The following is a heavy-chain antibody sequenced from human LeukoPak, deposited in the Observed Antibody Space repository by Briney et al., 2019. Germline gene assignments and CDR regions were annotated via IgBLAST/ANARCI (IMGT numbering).Heavy chain of an antibody. D-gene: IGHD6-19*01. CDR3: ARRTGYSSGWYLDY. CDR2: IYYSGST. Sequence: SETLSLTCTVSGGSISSSSYYWGWIRQPPGKGLEWIGSIYYSGSTYYNPSLKSRVTISVDTSKNQFSLKLSSVTAADTAMYYCARRTGYSSGWYLDYWGQGTLVTVSS. J-gene: IGHJ4*02. CDR1: GGSISSSSYY. V-gene: IGHV4-39*01.